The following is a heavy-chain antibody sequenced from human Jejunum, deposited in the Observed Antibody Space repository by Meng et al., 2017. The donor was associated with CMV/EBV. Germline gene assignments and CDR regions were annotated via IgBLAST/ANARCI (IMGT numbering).Heavy chain of an antibody. CDR3: AKGGMYSSGSTDY. V-gene: IGHV3-74*03. CDR2: INGDGSTT. D-gene: IGHD6-19*01. J-gene: IGHJ4*02. Sequence: SGGTHSSYSMNWVRQAPGKGLAWVSRINGDGSTTAYADSVKGRFTISRDNAKNTLYLQINSLRLEDTAVYYCAKGGMYSSGSTDYWGQGTLVTVS. CDR1: GGTHSSYS.